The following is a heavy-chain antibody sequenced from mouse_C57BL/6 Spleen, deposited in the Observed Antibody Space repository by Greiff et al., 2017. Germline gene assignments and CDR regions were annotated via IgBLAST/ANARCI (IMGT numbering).Heavy chain of an antibody. D-gene: IGHD1-1*01. J-gene: IGHJ3*01. CDR3: ARDEDYYGSSWAWFAY. CDR1: GFTFSSYA. V-gene: IGHV5-4*01. CDR2: ISDGGSYT. Sequence: EVMLVESGGGLVKPGGSLKLSCAASGFTFSSYAMSWVRQTPEKRLEWVATISDGGSYTYYPDNVKGRFTISRDNAKNNLYLQMSHLKSEDTAMYYCARDEDYYGSSWAWFAYWGQGTLVTVSA.